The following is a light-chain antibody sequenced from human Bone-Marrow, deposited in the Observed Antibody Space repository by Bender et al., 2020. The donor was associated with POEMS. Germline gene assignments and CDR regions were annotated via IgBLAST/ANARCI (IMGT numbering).Light chain of an antibody. CDR2: EVS. CDR1: GSDIGSYSL. V-gene: IGLV2-23*02. Sequence: QSALTQPASVSGTPGQSITISCTGTGSDIGSYSLVSWYQHHPGKAPKLIIYEVSKRPSGVSNRFSGSKSGNTASLTISGLQAEDEADYYCCSYAGSNSMVFGGGSKLAVL. CDR3: CSYAGSNSMV. J-gene: IGLJ2*01.